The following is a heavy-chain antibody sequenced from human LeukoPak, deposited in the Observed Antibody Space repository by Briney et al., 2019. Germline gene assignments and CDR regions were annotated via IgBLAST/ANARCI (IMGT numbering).Heavy chain of an antibody. CDR1: GYTFTGYY. V-gene: IGHV1-2*02. CDR3: ARDLNALGVAAAGPYFDN. J-gene: IGHJ4*02. D-gene: IGHD6-13*01. CDR2: INPNGGDT. Sequence: ASVKVSCKASGYTFTGYYMHWVRQAPGQGLEWMGWINPNGGDTTYAQKFQGRVTLTRDTSINTAYMELSSPRSDDTAVYYCARDLNALGVAAAGPYFDNWGQGTLVTVSS.